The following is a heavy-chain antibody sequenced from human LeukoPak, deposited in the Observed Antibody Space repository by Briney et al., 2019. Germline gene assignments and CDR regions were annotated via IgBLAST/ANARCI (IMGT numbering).Heavy chain of an antibody. V-gene: IGHV3-30*02. CDR2: IRYDGSNR. D-gene: IGHD3-22*01. Sequence: PGGSLRLSCAASGFTFSSYGMHWVRQAPGKGLEWVAFIRYDGSNRYYADSVKGRFTISRDNSKNTLYLQMNSLRAEDTAVYYCAKDAVRYDSSGYYYGYWGQGTLVTVSS. CDR3: AKDAVRYDSSGYYYGY. CDR1: GFTFSSYG. J-gene: IGHJ4*02.